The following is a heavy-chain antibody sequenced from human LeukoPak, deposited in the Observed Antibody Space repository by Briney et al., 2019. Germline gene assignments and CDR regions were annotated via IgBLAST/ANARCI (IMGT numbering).Heavy chain of an antibody. CDR1: GFPFSSYS. J-gene: IGHJ4*02. CDR3: VRHRTASDY. D-gene: IGHD1-1*01. V-gene: IGHV3-21*01. Sequence: GGSLRLSCAASGFPFSSYSMNWVRQAPGKGLEWVSSISSSSSYIYYADSLKGRFTISRDNAKNSLYLQMSSLRAEDTAVYYCVRHRTASDYWGQGALVTVSS. CDR2: ISSSSSYI.